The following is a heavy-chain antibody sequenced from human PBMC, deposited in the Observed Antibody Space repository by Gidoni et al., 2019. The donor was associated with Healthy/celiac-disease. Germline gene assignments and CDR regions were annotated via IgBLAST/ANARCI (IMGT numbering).Heavy chain of an antibody. D-gene: IGHD2-2*03. CDR2: IYPGDSDT. J-gene: IGHJ4*02. Sequence: VQLVQSGAEVTQPGASLKFPCKGSGDSFASYWNGWVRQMPGKGLEWMGIIYPGDSDTRYSPSVQGQVTISADKSISTAYLKWSSLKASDTAMYYCARHLDSTEFDYWGQGTLVTVSS. CDR3: ARHLDSTEFDY. CDR1: GDSFASYW. V-gene: IGHV5-51*01.